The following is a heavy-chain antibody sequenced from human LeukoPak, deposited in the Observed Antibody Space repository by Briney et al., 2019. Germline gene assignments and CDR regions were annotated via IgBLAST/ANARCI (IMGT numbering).Heavy chain of an antibody. D-gene: IGHD2-2*01. J-gene: IGHJ4*02. CDR2: IRSDGSIK. Sequence: GGSLRLSCAASGFIFSSYGVHWVRQAPGKGLEWVAFIRSDGSIKNYADSVKGRFIISRDNSKNTLYLQMNSLRAEDTAVYYCTKDRPEAYFDYWGQGTLVTVSS. V-gene: IGHV3-30*02. CDR1: GFIFSSYG. CDR3: TKDRPEAYFDY.